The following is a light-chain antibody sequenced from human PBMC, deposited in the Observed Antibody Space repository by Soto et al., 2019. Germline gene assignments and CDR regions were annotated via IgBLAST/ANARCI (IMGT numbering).Light chain of an antibody. V-gene: IGLV4-69*01. CDR3: QTWANGIVV. J-gene: IGLJ2*01. CDR2: RNSDGSH. Sequence: QLVLTQSPSASASLGASVKLTCTLSSGHSRYAIAGHQQQPEKGPRYLMKRNSDGSHSKGDGIPARFSGSSSGAERYLTISRLPSEDEADYYCQTWANGIVVFGGGTQLPV. CDR1: SGHSRYA.